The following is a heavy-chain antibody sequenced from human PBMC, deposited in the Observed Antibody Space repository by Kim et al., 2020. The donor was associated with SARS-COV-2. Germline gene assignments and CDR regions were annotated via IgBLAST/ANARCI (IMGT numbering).Heavy chain of an antibody. V-gene: IGHV3-23*01. CDR3: AKRALMYCSGASCYVDY. CDR2: ISGSGAGT. Sequence: GGSLRLSCAASGLTFSSYDMRWVRQAPGKGLEWVSDISGSGAGTYYADSVKGRFTISRDNAKNTLYLQMNSLRAEDTAVYYCAKRALMYCSGASCYVDYWGQGTLVTVSS. CDR1: GLTFSSYD. J-gene: IGHJ4*02. D-gene: IGHD2-15*01.